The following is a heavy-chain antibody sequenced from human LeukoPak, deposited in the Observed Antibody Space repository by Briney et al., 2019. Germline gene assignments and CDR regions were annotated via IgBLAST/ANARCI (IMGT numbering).Heavy chain of an antibody. CDR1: GFTFSSYA. V-gene: IGHV3-23*01. CDR3: AKHADGYSYGPEDYFDY. J-gene: IGHJ4*02. Sequence: GGSLRLSCAASGFTFSSYAMSWVRQAPGKGLEWVSAISGSGGSTYYADSVKGRFTISRDNSKNTLYLQMNSLRAEDTAVYYCAKHADGYSYGPEDYFDYWGQGTLVTVSS. D-gene: IGHD5-18*01. CDR2: ISGSGGST.